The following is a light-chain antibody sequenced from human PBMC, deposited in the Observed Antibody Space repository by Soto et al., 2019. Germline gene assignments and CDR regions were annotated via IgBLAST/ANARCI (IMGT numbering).Light chain of an antibody. CDR3: SSYTSTTTQVV. V-gene: IGLV2-14*01. CDR2: DVS. J-gene: IGLJ2*01. Sequence: QSALTQPASVSGSPGQSITISCTGTSSDVGGYNYVSWYQQDPGIAPKLMIYDVSNRPSGVSNRFSGSKSGNTASLTISGLQAEDEADYYCSSYTSTTTQVVFGGGTKLTVL. CDR1: SSDVGGYNY.